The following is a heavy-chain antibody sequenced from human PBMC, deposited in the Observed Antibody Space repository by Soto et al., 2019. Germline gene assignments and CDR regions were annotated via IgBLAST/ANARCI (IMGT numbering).Heavy chain of an antibody. Sequence: GGSLRLSCAASGFTFSSYAMHWVRQAPGKGLEWVAVISYDGSNKYYADSVKGRFTISRDNSKNTLYLQMNSLRAEDTAVYYCARGTTVTTSGLFDPWGQGTLVTVSS. J-gene: IGHJ5*02. D-gene: IGHD4-4*01. CDR3: ARGTTVTTSGLFDP. CDR2: ISYDGSNK. V-gene: IGHV3-30-3*01. CDR1: GFTFSSYA.